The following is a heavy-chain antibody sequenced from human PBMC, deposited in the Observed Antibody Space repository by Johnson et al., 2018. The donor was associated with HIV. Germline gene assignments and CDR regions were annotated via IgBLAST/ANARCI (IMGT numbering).Heavy chain of an antibody. CDR2: ISSIGSTI. Sequence: QVQLVESGGGLVQPGGSLRLSCAASGFTVSSNYMSWVRPAPGKGLERISYISSIGSTIYYAASVKGRLPISRDNVKNSLYLQMNSLRAEDTAVYYCAREPSIAAAGGDGAFDIWGRGTMLTVSS. J-gene: IGHJ3*02. D-gene: IGHD6-13*01. CDR1: GFTVSSNY. V-gene: IGHV3-11*04. CDR3: AREPSIAAAGGDGAFDI.